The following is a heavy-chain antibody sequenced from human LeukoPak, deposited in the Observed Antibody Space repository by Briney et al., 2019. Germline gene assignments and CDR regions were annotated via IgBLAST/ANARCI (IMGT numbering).Heavy chain of an antibody. D-gene: IGHD1-26*01. CDR3: ARGVGYYFDY. CDR2: INHSGST. J-gene: IGHJ4*02. V-gene: IGHV4-34*01. CDR1: GGSFSGYY. Sequence: SETLSLTCAVYGGSFSGYYWSWTRQPPGKGLEWIGEINHSGSTNYNPSLKSRVTISVDTSKNQFSLKLSSVTAADTAVYYCARGVGYYFDYWGQGTLVTVSS.